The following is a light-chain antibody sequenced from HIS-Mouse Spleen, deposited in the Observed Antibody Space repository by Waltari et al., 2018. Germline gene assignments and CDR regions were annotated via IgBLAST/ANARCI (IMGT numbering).Light chain of an antibody. CDR1: QGISSY. CDR3: QQYYSYPWT. Sequence: AIRMTQSPSSFSASTGDRVTITCRASQGISSYLAWYQQKPGKAPKILIYAASTLQSGVPSRFSGSGSETDFTLTISCLQSEDFATYYCQQYYSYPWTFGQGTKVEIK. CDR2: AAS. J-gene: IGKJ1*01. V-gene: IGKV1-8*01.